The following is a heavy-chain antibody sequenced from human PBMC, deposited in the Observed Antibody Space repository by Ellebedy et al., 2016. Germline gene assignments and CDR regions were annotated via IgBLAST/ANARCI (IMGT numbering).Heavy chain of an antibody. D-gene: IGHD6-19*01. CDR2: IYYSGST. Sequence: SETLSLTCTVSGGSISSYYWGWIRQPPGKGLEWIGSIYYSGSTYYNPSLKSRVTISVDTSKNQFSLKLSSVTAADTAVYYCARHAYSSGWFALDYWGQGTLVTVSS. CDR1: GGSISSYY. V-gene: IGHV4-39*01. J-gene: IGHJ4*02. CDR3: ARHAYSSGWFALDY.